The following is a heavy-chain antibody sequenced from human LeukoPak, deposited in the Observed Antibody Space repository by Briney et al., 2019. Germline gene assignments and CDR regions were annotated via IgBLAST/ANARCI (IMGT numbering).Heavy chain of an antibody. CDR3: ARAGVGSLRAFDY. J-gene: IGHJ4*02. V-gene: IGHV3-53*01. Sequence: ETLSLTCAVYGGSFSGYYWSWIRQPPGKGLEWVSVIYRGGGTYYADSVKGRFTISRDNSRDNLYLQMNSLRADDTAVYYCARAGVGSLRAFDYWGQGTLVTVSS. CDR2: IYRGGGT. D-gene: IGHD1-26*01. CDR1: GGSFSGYY.